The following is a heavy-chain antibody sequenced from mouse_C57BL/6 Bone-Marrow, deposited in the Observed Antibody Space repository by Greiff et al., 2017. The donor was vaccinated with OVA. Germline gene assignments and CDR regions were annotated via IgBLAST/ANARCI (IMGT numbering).Heavy chain of an antibody. CDR3: TSYGNFDY. J-gene: IGHJ2*01. CDR1: GFNIKDYY. D-gene: IGHD2-1*01. Sequence: EVKLVESGAELVKPGASVKLSCTASGFNIKDYYMHWVKQRTEQGLEWIGRIDPENGDTEYASKFQGKATITADTSSNTAYLQLSSLTSEDTAVYYCTSYGNFDYWGQGTTLTVSS. V-gene: IGHV14-1*01. CDR2: IDPENGDT.